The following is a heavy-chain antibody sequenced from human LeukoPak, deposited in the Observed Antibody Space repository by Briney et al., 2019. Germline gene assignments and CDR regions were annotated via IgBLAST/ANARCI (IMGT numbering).Heavy chain of an antibody. CDR1: GYTFSNYS. CDR2: FSSSSSTI. V-gene: IGHV3-48*01. D-gene: IGHD3-10*02. J-gene: IGHJ6*04. Sequence: GGSLRLSCAASGYTFSNYSMNWVRQAPGKGLEWVSYFSSSSSTIYYADSVKGRFTISRDNAKNSLYLQMNSLRAEDTAVYYCAELGITMIGGVWGKGTTVTISS. CDR3: AELGITMIGGV.